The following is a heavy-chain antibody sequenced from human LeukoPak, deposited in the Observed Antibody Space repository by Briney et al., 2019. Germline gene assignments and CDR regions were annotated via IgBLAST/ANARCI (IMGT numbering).Heavy chain of an antibody. Sequence: GGSLRLSCAASGFTFSSYSMNWVRQAPGKGLEWVSSISSSSSYIYYADSVRGRFTISRDNAKNSLYLQMNSLRAEDTAVYYCAGRLAYEDAFDIWGQGTMVTVSS. CDR1: GFTFSSYS. D-gene: IGHD2-21*01. CDR2: ISSSSSYI. CDR3: AGRLAYEDAFDI. J-gene: IGHJ3*02. V-gene: IGHV3-21*01.